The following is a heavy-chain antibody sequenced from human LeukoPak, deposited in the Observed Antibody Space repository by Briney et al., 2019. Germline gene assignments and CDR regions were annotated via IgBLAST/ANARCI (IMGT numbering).Heavy chain of an antibody. V-gene: IGHV3-7*01. D-gene: IGHD2-21*01. CDR2: IKQDGSEK. CDR1: GFTFSIYW. Sequence: GGSLRLSCAASGFTFSIYWMSWVRQAPGKGLEWVANIKQDGSEKYYVDSVKGRFTISRDNAKNSLYLQMNSLRAEDTAVYYCARGNDEHFDYWGQGTLVTVSS. CDR3: ARGNDEHFDY. J-gene: IGHJ4*02.